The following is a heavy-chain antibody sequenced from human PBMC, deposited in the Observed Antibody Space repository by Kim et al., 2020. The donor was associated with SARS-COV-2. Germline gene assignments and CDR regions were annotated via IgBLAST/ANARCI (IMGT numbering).Heavy chain of an antibody. CDR2: IWYDGSNK. CDR3: AKEKDPSWFGELSAHNWFDP. J-gene: IGHJ5*02. D-gene: IGHD3-10*01. Sequence: GGSLRLSCAASGFTFSSYGMHWVRQAPGKGLEWVAVIWYDGSNKYYADSVKGRFTISRDNSKNTLYLQMNSLRAEDTAVYYCAKEKDPSWFGELSAHNWFDPWGQGTLVTVSS. CDR1: GFTFSSYG. V-gene: IGHV3-33*06.